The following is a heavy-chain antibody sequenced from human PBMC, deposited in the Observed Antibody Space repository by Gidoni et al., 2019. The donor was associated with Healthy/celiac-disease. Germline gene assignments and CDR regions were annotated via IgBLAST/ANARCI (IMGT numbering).Heavy chain of an antibody. CDR1: GGSITSGGYS. V-gene: IGHV4-31*03. CDR2: IYYSGST. D-gene: IGHD3-9*01. CDR3: ARVRKTYYDILTGYLYYMDV. J-gene: IGHJ6*03. Sequence: QVQLQESGPGLVKPSQTLSLTCPVSGGSITSGGYSWSWIRQHPGKGLEWIGYIYYSGSTYYNPSLKSRVTISVDTSKNQFSLKLSSVTAADTAVYYCARVRKTYYDILTGYLYYMDVWGKGTTVTVSS.